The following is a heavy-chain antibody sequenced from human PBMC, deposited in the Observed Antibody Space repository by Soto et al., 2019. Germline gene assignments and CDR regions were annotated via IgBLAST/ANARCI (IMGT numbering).Heavy chain of an antibody. D-gene: IGHD2-2*01. CDR2: IYYSGST. CDR1: GGSISSSSYY. J-gene: IGHJ4*02. CDR3: ARPPSPYCSSSSCSLDSDY. V-gene: IGHV4-39*01. Sequence: TLSLTCTVSGGSISSSSYYWGWIRQPPGKGLEWIGSIYYSGSTYYNPSLKSRVTISVDTSKNQFSLTLRSVSAADTAVYYCARPPSPYCSSSSCSLDSDYWGQGILVTVSS.